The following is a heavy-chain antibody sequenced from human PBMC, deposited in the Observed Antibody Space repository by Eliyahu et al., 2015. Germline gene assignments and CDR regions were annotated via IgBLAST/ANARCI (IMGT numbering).Heavy chain of an antibody. V-gene: IGHV3-33*01. Sequence: QVQLVESGGGVVQPGRSLXLSCAAXGFTFSXXGMHWXRQAPGKGLEWVAVIWYDGSNKYYADSVKGRFTISRDNSKNTLYLQMNSLRAEDTAVYYCARFPGIAVAADDGWFDPWGQGTLVTVSS. J-gene: IGHJ5*02. CDR1: GFTFSXXG. CDR2: IWYDGSNK. CDR3: ARFPGIAVAADDGWFDP. D-gene: IGHD6-19*01.